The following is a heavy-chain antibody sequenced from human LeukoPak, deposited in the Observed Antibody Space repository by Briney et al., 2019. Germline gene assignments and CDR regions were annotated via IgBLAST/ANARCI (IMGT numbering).Heavy chain of an antibody. CDR1: GYSISSGYY. CDR2: IYHSGST. J-gene: IGHJ4*02. D-gene: IGHD1-26*01. Sequence: SETLSLTCTVSGYSISSGYYWGWIRQPPGKGQEWIGSIYHSGSTYYNPSLKSRVTISVDTSKNQFSLKLSSVTAADTAVYYCARAIEVGAMTPFDYWGQGTLVTVSS. V-gene: IGHV4-38-2*02. CDR3: ARAIEVGAMTPFDY.